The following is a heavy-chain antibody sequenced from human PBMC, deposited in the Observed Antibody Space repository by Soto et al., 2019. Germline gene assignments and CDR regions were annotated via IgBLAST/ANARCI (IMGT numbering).Heavy chain of an antibody. Sequence: QVYLVESGGGVVQPGRSLRLSCAASGFTFSTYGMHWVRQAPGKGLEWVALILYDGSNKYYADSVKGRFTISRDNSRRTRYLQMTSLGADDTAMYYWAKDSSAAGRGVPDYWGQETLSPSPQ. CDR2: ILYDGSNK. J-gene: IGHJ4*01. CDR3: AKDSSAAGRGVPDY. V-gene: IGHV3-30*18. CDR1: GFTFSTYG. D-gene: IGHD6-13*01.